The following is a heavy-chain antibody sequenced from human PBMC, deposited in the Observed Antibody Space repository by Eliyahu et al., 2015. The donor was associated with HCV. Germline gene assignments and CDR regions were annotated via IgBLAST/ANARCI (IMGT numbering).Heavy chain of an antibody. V-gene: IGHV4-59*01. Sequence: QVQLQESGPGLVKPSETXSLTCXVSGXXITXYYXGWIRQPPGKGLEWIGGIHNRGGTNXTPXLKSRVTISLDTSKNQFSLNLTSVTAADTAVYYCASGGGGIAVAGTGGWFDPWGQGTLVTVSS. CDR1: GXXITXYY. D-gene: IGHD6-19*01. CDR3: ASGGGGIAVAGTGGWFDP. J-gene: IGHJ5*02. CDR2: IHNRGGT.